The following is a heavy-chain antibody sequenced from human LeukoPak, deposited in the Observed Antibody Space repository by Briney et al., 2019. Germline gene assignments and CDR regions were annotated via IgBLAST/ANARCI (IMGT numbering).Heavy chain of an antibody. V-gene: IGHV3-74*01. Sequence: GGSLRLSCAASGFTFSNYWMHWVRQVPGKGLVWVSRINDDGSGTFYADSVKGRFTISRDNSKNTLYLQMNSLRAEDTAVYYCAKDMLVTTLDYWGQGTLVTVSS. CDR3: AKDMLVTTLDY. D-gene: IGHD4-17*01. CDR2: INDDGSGT. CDR1: GFTFSNYW. J-gene: IGHJ4*02.